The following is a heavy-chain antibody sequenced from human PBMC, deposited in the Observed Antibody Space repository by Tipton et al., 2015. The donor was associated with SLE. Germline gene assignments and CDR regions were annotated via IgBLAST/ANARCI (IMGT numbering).Heavy chain of an antibody. J-gene: IGHJ6*02. CDR1: GFTFSSYG. CDR2: IWYDGSNK. CDR3: LRSPNYFYGMDV. Sequence: SLRLSCAASGFTFSSYGMHWVRQAPGKGLEWVAVIWYDGSNKYYADSGKGRFTISRDNSKNTLYLQMNSLRAEDTAVYYCLRSPNYFYGMDVWGQGTTVTVSS. V-gene: IGHV3-33*08.